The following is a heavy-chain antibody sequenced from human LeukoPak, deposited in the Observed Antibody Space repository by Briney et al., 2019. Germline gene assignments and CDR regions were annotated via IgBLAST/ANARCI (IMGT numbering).Heavy chain of an antibody. CDR2: IGGYGNTT. CDR1: GFTFSDYV. CDR3: AKGGTFFED. Sequence: GGSLRLSCAASGFTFSDYVMTWVRRAPGKGLDWVSSIGGYGNTTYYADSVKGRFTISRDNAKNTLFLQLNSLRADDTAVYFCAKGGTFFEDWGQGTLLTVSS. V-gene: IGHV3-23*01. J-gene: IGHJ4*02. D-gene: IGHD3-16*01.